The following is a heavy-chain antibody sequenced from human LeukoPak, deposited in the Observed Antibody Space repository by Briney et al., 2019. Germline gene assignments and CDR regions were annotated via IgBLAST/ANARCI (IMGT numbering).Heavy chain of an antibody. J-gene: IGHJ3*02. CDR3: AKDGGSNRGAFDI. Sequence: GGSLRLSCAASGFSFSSYAMSWVRQSSGEGLEWVSAISVFGADTFYAGSVKGRFTISRDNSRNTLYLQLSSLRVEDTAIYYCAKDGGSNRGAFDIWGQGTMVTVSS. D-gene: IGHD1-14*01. V-gene: IGHV3-23*01. CDR1: GFSFSSYA. CDR2: ISVFGADT.